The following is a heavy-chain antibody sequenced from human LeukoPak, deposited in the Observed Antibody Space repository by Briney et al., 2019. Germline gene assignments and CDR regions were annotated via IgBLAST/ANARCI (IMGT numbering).Heavy chain of an antibody. CDR2: ISDDGSNK. V-gene: IGHV3-30*18. CDR1: GFTASSNY. Sequence: PGGSLRLSCAASGFTASSNYMSWVRQAPGKGLEWVAVISDDGSNKYYGDSVKGRFTISRDNSKNTLYLQMNSLRAEDTAVYYCAKDVAAGTGEYYYYYGMDVWGQGTTVTVSS. D-gene: IGHD6-13*01. CDR3: AKDVAAGTGEYYYYYGMDV. J-gene: IGHJ6*02.